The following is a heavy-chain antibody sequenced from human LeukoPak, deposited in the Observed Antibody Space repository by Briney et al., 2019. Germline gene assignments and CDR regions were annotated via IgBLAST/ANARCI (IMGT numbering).Heavy chain of an antibody. Sequence: ASQTLSLTCTVSGGSISSYYWSWIRQPAGKGLEWIGRIYTSGSTNYNPSLKSRVTMSVDTSKNQFSLKLSSVTAADTAVYYCARAGDSSGYEYYFDYWGQGTLVTVSS. J-gene: IGHJ4*02. CDR3: ARAGDSSGYEYYFDY. CDR2: IYTSGST. D-gene: IGHD3-22*01. CDR1: GGSISSYY. V-gene: IGHV4-4*07.